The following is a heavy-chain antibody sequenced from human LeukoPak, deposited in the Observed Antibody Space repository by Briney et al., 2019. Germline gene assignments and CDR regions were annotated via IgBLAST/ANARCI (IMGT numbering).Heavy chain of an antibody. D-gene: IGHD7-27*01. Sequence: PGRSLRLSCAASGFTFNTYGMHWVRQAPGKGLEWVAFISYDGGYKYYADSVQGRFTISRDNSENTLFLQMNSLRGEDTAVYYCAKDRRPKGGNWAADWGQGTLVTVSS. CDR1: GFTFNTYG. J-gene: IGHJ4*02. CDR3: AKDRRPKGGNWAAD. CDR2: ISYDGGYK. V-gene: IGHV3-30*18.